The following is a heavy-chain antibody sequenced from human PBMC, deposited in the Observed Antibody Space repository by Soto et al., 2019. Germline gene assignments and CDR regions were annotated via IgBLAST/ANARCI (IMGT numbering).Heavy chain of an antibody. CDR1: GVSVRISG. J-gene: IGHJ6*03. CDR3: ARDLSCGSNWYYYMDV. CDR2: IRSGGSII. Sequence: PWGSLKLACAASGVSVRISGMHGVRKTPGKGLEWVSVIRSGGSIIYYADSVKGRFTVSRDNSRNTLYLQMNSLRAEDTAVYYCARDLSCGSNWYYYMDVWGKGTTVTVSS. D-gene: IGHD7-27*01. V-gene: IGHV3-48*01.